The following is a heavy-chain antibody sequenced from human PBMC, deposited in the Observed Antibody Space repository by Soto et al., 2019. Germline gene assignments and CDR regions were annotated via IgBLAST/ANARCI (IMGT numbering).Heavy chain of an antibody. CDR3: ARGFSGGYLGNWFDP. V-gene: IGHV4-31*03. Sequence: QVQLQESGPGLVKPSETLSLTCTVSGDSISRGYSYWGWIRQHPGKGLEWIGYIYHSGIIYSNPSLKSRVTISGDTSKNQFSLKLNSVTAADTAVYYCARGFSGGYLGNWFDPWGQGTLVTVSS. CDR1: GDSISRGYSY. D-gene: IGHD2-15*01. J-gene: IGHJ5*02. CDR2: IYHSGII.